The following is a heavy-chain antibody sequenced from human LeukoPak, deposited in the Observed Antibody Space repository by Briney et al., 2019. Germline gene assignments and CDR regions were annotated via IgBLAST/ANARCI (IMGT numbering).Heavy chain of an antibody. Sequence: EASETLSLTCTVSGGSIYAYYWNWVRQPPGKGLEWIGYIYYSGSTNYKPSLKRRVTISVDTSKNQFSLKLSSVTAADTAVYYCARETSQKGAHYMDVWGKGTTVTISS. CDR3: ARETSQKGAHYMDV. CDR1: GGSIYAYY. V-gene: IGHV4-59*01. J-gene: IGHJ6*03. CDR2: IYYSGST. D-gene: IGHD3-16*01.